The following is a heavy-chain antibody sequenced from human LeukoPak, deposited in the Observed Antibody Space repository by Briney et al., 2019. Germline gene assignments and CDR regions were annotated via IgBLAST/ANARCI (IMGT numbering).Heavy chain of an antibody. D-gene: IGHD5-12*01. CDR1: GGTFSSYA. V-gene: IGHV1-69*04. CDR2: IIPILGIA. CDR3: ARFPEYSGYHYYFDY. Sequence: ASVKVSCKASGGTFSSYAISWVRQAPGQGLEWMGRIIPILGIANYAQKFQGRVTITADKSTSTAYMELSSLRSEDTAVYYCARFPEYSGYHYYFDYWGQGTLVTVSS. J-gene: IGHJ4*02.